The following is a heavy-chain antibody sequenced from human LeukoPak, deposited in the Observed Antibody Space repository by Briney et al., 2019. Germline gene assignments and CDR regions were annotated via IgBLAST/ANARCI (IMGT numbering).Heavy chain of an antibody. CDR1: GGSISSYY. V-gene: IGHV4-59*01. Sequence: PSETLSLTCTVSGGSISSYYWSWIRQPPGKGLEWIGYIYYSGSTNYNPSLKSRVTISVDTSKNQFSLKLSSVTAADTAVYYCARHRRNSSGYLDAFDIWGQGTMVTVSS. D-gene: IGHD3-22*01. J-gene: IGHJ3*02. CDR2: IYYSGST. CDR3: ARHRRNSSGYLDAFDI.